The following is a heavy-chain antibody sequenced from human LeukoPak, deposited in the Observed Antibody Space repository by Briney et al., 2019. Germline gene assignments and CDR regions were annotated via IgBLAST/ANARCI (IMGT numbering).Heavy chain of an antibody. D-gene: IGHD2-15*01. CDR2: ISAYNGNT. V-gene: IGHV1-18*01. Sequence: ASVKVSCKASGYTFTSYGISWVRQAPGQGLEWMGWISAYNGNTNYAQKLQGRVTMTTDTSTSTAYVELRSLRSDDTAVYYCARACSGGSCYDDYWGQGTLVTVSS. CDR3: ARACSGGSCYDDY. J-gene: IGHJ4*02. CDR1: GYTFTSYG.